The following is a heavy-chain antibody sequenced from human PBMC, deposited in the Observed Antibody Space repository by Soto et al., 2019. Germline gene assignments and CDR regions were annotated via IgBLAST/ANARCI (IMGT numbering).Heavy chain of an antibody. Sequence: GGSLRLSCAASGFMFSNHGMHWVRQAPGKGLEWVAVIWSDGNNRYYADSVKGRFTISRDNSKNTVYLQMNSLRAEDTAVYYSVSGERLNDQAFEYWGQRRLATDPS. CDR2: IWSDGNNR. J-gene: IGHJ4*02. CDR3: VSGERLNDQAFEY. D-gene: IGHD1-1*01. V-gene: IGHV3-33*01. CDR1: GFMFSNHG.